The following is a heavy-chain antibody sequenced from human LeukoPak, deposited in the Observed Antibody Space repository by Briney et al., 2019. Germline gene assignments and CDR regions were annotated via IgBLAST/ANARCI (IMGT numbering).Heavy chain of an antibody. Sequence: ASVKVSCKASGYTFTSYDINWVRQATGQGLEWMGWMNPNSGNTGYAQKFQGRVTMTRTTSISTAYMELSRLRSDDTAVYYCARIPYYDFWSGYSYWGQGTLVTVSS. V-gene: IGHV1-8*01. J-gene: IGHJ4*02. CDR1: GYTFTSYD. D-gene: IGHD3-3*01. CDR2: MNPNSGNT. CDR3: ARIPYYDFWSGYSY.